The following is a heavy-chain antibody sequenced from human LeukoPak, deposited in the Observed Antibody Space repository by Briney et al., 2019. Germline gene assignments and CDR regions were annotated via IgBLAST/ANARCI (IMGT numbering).Heavy chain of an antibody. CDR2: IYPGDSDT. CDR3: ARRSSIAAPLFDD. J-gene: IGHJ4*02. D-gene: IGHD6-6*01. Sequence: GESLKISCKGSGYIFTNYWIGWVRQVPGKGLEWMGIIYPGDSDTRYSPSFQGQVTISADKSISTAYLQWSSLKASDTAMYYCARRSSIAAPLFDDWGQGTLVTVSS. V-gene: IGHV5-51*01. CDR1: GYIFTNYW.